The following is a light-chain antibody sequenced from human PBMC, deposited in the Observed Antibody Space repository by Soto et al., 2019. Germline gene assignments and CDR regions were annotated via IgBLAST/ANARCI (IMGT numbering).Light chain of an antibody. CDR2: DVS. CDR1: STDVGGYNY. Sequence: QSVLTQPRSVSRSPGQAVTISCTGTSTDVGGYNYVSWYQQHPGKVPKLMLYDVSKRPSGVPDRFSGSKSGNTASLTISGLQSEDEADYYCCSYAGRDTLYVFGSGTKVTVL. CDR3: CSYAGRDTLYV. J-gene: IGLJ1*01. V-gene: IGLV2-11*01.